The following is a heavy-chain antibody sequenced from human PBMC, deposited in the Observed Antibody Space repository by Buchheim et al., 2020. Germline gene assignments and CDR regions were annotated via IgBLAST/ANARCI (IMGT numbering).Heavy chain of an antibody. CDR3: ARVRDPYGDYPLDFDY. J-gene: IGHJ4*02. CDR2: ISSSSTI. D-gene: IGHD4-17*01. V-gene: IGHV3-48*04. Sequence: EVQLVESGGGLVQPGGSLRLSCAASGFTFSSYSMNWVRQAPGKGLEWVSYISSSSTIYYADSVKGRFTISRDNAKNSLYLQMNSLRAEDTAVYYCARVRDPYGDYPLDFDYWGQGTL. CDR1: GFTFSSYS.